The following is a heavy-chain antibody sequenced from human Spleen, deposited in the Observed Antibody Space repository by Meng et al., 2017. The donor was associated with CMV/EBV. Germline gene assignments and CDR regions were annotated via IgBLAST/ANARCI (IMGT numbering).Heavy chain of an antibody. CDR3: ARGPYDSSSYYFDY. CDR1: GYTFTGYY. Sequence: ASVKVSCKASGYTFTGYYMHWVRQAPGQGLEWMGWMNPNSGNTGYAQKFQGRVTMTRNTSISTAYMELSSLRSEDTAVYYCARGPYDSSSYYFDYWGQGTLVTVSS. J-gene: IGHJ4*02. V-gene: IGHV1-8*02. D-gene: IGHD3-22*01. CDR2: MNPNSGNT.